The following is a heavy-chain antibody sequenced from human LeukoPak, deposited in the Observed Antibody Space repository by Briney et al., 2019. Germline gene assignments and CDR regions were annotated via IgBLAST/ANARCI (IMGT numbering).Heavy chain of an antibody. CDR2: IYYSKNT. D-gene: IGHD5-18*01. CDR3: VSPRGFSYGYFDH. Sequence: SETLSLTCTVSGGSISSSSDYWGWIRQPPGKGLEWIGSIYYSKNTYYNPSLKSRVTISADTSKNQFSLTLGSVSATDTAVYYCVSPRGFSYGYFDHWGQGTLVTVSS. CDR1: GGSISSSSDY. J-gene: IGHJ4*03. V-gene: IGHV4-39*01.